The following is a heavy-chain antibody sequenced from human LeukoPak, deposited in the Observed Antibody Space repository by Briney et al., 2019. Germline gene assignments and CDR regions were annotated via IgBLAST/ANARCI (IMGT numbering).Heavy chain of an antibody. J-gene: IGHJ4*02. D-gene: IGHD3-16*01. V-gene: IGHV1-24*01. Sequence: ASVKVSCKVSGYTLTELSMHWVRQAPGKGLEWMGGFDPEDGETIYAQKSQGRVTMTEDTSTDTAYMELSSLRSEDTAVYYCVISDPLGVDYWGQGTLVTVSS. CDR2: FDPEDGET. CDR1: GYTLTELS. CDR3: VISDPLGVDY.